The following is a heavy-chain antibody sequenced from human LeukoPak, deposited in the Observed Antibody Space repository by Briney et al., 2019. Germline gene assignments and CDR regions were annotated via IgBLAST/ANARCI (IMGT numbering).Heavy chain of an antibody. Sequence: LGGSLRLSCAASGFSFSSYWMTWVRQAPGKGLEWVANIKQDGTEKYYVDSVKGRFTISRDNAKNSLYLETNSLRVDDAAIYYCARNGERYYDSSASRPFDYWGQGTLVTVSS. CDR3: ARNGERYYDSSASRPFDY. CDR2: IKQDGTEK. D-gene: IGHD3-22*01. J-gene: IGHJ4*02. V-gene: IGHV3-7*01. CDR1: GFSFSSYW.